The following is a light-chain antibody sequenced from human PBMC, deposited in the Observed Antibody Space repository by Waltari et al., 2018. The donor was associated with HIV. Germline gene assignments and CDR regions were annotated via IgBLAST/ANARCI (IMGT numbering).Light chain of an antibody. V-gene: IGKV1-39*01. J-gene: IGKJ2*01. Sequence: DIQMTQPPSSLSASVGDRVTIICRASQSIGNYLNWYHQKSGTAPELLMYAASILQSGVPSRFSGSGSGRDFTLTITCLQPEDFATNYCQQSSSSPPAFSQATKVEI. CDR1: QSIGNY. CDR2: AAS. CDR3: QQSSSSPPA.